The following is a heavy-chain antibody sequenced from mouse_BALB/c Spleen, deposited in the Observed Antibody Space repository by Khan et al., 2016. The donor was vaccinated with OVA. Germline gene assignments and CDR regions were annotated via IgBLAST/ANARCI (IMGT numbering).Heavy chain of an antibody. Sequence: VQLQQPGPELIKPGASVKMSCKTSGYTFTNYVIHWVRQRPGQGLEWIGYINPSNDGTRFNAKFRGKATLISDNSSTTTYLEFSSLTSEDSAVYYCAREASNWDFSFPYWGQGTLVTVSA. CDR1: GYTFTNYV. D-gene: IGHD4-1*01. CDR2: INPSNDGT. V-gene: IGHV1S136*01. J-gene: IGHJ3*01. CDR3: AREASNWDFSFPY.